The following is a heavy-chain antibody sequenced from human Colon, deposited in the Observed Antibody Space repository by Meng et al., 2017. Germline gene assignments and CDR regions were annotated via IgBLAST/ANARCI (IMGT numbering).Heavy chain of an antibody. V-gene: IGHV3-30*04. Sequence: GESLKISCAASGFPFSTYTIHWVRQAPGTGPEWVAVISYDGTYKYSADSVRGRFTISRDNSKNTLFLQMNSLRPEDTAVYYCARANSSTWHYFDYWGQGTLVTVSS. CDR1: GFPFSTYT. J-gene: IGHJ4*02. CDR3: ARANSSTWHYFDY. CDR2: ISYDGTYK. D-gene: IGHD6-13*01.